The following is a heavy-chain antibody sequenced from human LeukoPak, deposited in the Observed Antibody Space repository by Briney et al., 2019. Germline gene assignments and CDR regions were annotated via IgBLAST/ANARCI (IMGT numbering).Heavy chain of an antibody. CDR2: ISAYNGNT. Sequence: ASVKVSCKASGYTFTSYGFSWVRQAPGQGLEWMGWISAYNGNTNYAQKLQGRVTMTTVTSTSTAYMELRSLRSGDTAVYYCAREGSGGSPMEYWGQGTLVTVSS. CDR1: GYTFTSYG. V-gene: IGHV1-18*04. CDR3: AREGSGGSPMEY. J-gene: IGHJ4*02. D-gene: IGHD2-15*01.